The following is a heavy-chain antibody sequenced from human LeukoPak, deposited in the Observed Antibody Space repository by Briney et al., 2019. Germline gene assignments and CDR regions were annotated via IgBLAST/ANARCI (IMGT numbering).Heavy chain of an antibody. CDR2: ISSSGSTI. CDR1: GFTFSSYE. V-gene: IGHV3-48*03. Sequence: GGSLRLSCAASGFTFSSYEMNWVRQAPGKGLEWVSYISSSGSTIYYADSVKGRFTISRDNAKNSLYLQMNSLRAEDTAVYYCARGTMLPYYFDYWGQGTLVTVSS. J-gene: IGHJ4*02. D-gene: IGHD3-10*01. CDR3: ARGTMLPYYFDY.